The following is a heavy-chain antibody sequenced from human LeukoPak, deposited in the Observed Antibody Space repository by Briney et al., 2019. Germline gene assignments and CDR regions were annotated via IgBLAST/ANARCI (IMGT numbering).Heavy chain of an antibody. CDR1: GYTFTSYA. D-gene: IGHD3-10*01. CDR3: ARVNSFEVGSYGYFEY. CDR2: INTVNGNT. Sequence: GASVKVSCKASGYTFTSYAMHWVRQAPGQRLEWMGWINTVNGNTKYSQKFQGRVTFTRDTSASTGYMELSSLRSEDTAVYYCARVNSFEVGSYGYFEYWGREPWSPSPQ. V-gene: IGHV1-3*04. J-gene: IGHJ4*02.